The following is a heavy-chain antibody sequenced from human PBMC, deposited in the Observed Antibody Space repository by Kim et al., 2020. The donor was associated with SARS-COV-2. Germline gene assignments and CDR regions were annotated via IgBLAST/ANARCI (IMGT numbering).Heavy chain of an antibody. V-gene: IGHV1-69*13. Sequence: SVKVSCKASGGTFSSYAISWVRQAPGQGLEWMGGIIPIFGTANYAQKFQGRVTITADESTSTAYMELSSLRSEDTAMYYCARAAIGGYSYGYHYYYMDVWGKGTTVTVSS. J-gene: IGHJ6*03. D-gene: IGHD5-18*01. CDR2: IIPIFGTA. CDR3: ARAAIGGYSYGYHYYYMDV. CDR1: GGTFSSYA.